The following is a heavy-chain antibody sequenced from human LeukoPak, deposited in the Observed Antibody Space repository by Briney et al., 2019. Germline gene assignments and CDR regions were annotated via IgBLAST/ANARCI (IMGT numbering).Heavy chain of an antibody. J-gene: IGHJ5*02. Sequence: SETLSLTCTVSGGSISSYYWSWIRQPPGKGLDWIGYIYTSGSTNYNPSLKSRVTISVDTSKNQFSLKLSSVTAADTAVYYCARMKWFGEFDWFDPWGQGTLVTVSS. D-gene: IGHD3-10*01. CDR2: IYTSGST. V-gene: IGHV4-4*09. CDR1: GGSISSYY. CDR3: ARMKWFGEFDWFDP.